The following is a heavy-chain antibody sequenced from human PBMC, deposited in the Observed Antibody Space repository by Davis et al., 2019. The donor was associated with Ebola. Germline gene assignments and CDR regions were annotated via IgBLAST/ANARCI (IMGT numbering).Heavy chain of an antibody. J-gene: IGHJ4*02. CDR3: AKGTFYGHYFDY. CDR2: ISGSGGST. D-gene: IGHD4-17*01. Sequence: GESLKISCAASGFTFSSYAMSWVRQAPGKGLEWVSAISGSGGSTYYADSVKGQFTISRDNSKNTLYLQMNSLRAEHTAVYYCAKGTFYGHYFDYWGQGTLVTVSS. CDR1: GFTFSSYA. V-gene: IGHV3-23*01.